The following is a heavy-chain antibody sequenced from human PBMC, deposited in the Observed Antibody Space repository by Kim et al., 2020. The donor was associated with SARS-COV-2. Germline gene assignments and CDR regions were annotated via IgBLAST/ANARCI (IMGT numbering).Heavy chain of an antibody. CDR1: GFTFSSYA. J-gene: IGHJ4*02. V-gene: IGHV3-23*01. D-gene: IGHD3-9*01. CDR2: ISGSGGST. Sequence: GGSLRLSCAASGFTFSSYAMSWVRQAPGKGLEWVSAISGSGGSTYYADSVKGRFTISRDNSKNTLYLQMNSLRAEDTAVYYCAKDRPRYFDWLVEFSYWGQGTLVTVSS. CDR3: AKDRPRYFDWLVEFSY.